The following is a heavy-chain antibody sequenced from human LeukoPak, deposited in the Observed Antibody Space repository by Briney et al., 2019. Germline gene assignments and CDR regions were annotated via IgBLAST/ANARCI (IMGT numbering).Heavy chain of an antibody. D-gene: IGHD2-21*02. CDR3: ARDRAAYCGGDCYSLAFDV. CDR1: GYTFSSNG. CDR2: ISAYNGNT. J-gene: IGHJ3*01. Sequence: ASVKVSCKASGYTFSSNGINWVRQAPAQGLEWMGLISAYNGNTNYAQKLQGRVTMTTDTSTSTAYMELRSLRSDDTAVYYCARDRAAYCGGDCYSLAFDVWGQGTMVTVSS. V-gene: IGHV1-18*01.